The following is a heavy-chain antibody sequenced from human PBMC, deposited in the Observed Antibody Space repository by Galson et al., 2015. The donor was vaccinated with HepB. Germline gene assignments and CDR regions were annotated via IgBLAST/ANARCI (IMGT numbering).Heavy chain of an antibody. CDR2: IYPGDSDT. CDR3: ARRAGTYFDF. V-gene: IGHV5-51*01. J-gene: IGHJ4*02. CDR1: GYTFPIYW. D-gene: IGHD1-1*01. Sequence: QSGAEVKKPGESLKISCNGSGYTFPIYWIAWVRQMPGKGLEWMGIIYPGDSDTRYNPSLQGQVTISADKSVSSAYLQWSSLKASDTAMYYCARRAGTYFDFWGQGTLVTVSS.